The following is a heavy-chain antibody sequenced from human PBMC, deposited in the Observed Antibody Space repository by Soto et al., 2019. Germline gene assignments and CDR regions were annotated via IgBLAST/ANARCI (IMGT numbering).Heavy chain of an antibody. V-gene: IGHV4-38-2*01. CDR3: ARYMYSTSAQLYYGMDV. J-gene: IGHJ6*02. CDR2: MDHSGIT. CDR1: GYSIRSGYF. D-gene: IGHD6-6*01. Sequence: PSETLSLTCAVSGYSIRSGYFWGWIRQPPGKGLEWIGSMDHSGITYYNLSLKSRVTISVDTSKNQLSLKLSSATAADTALYYCARYMYSTSAQLYYGMDVWGQGTTVTVSS.